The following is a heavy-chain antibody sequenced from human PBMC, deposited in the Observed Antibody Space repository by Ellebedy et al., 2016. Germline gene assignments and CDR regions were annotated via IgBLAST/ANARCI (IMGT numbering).Heavy chain of an antibody. Sequence: GGSLRLSCAASGFTFNNYNIHWVRQAPGKGLEWVAVIWYDGSNKFYADSVKGRFTISRDNSKNTLYLQMNSLRAEDTAVYYCARADDYGDHGYYYGMDVWGQGTTVTVSS. V-gene: IGHV3-33*01. CDR2: IWYDGSNK. J-gene: IGHJ6*02. CDR3: ARADDYGDHGYYYGMDV. D-gene: IGHD4-17*01. CDR1: GFTFNNYN.